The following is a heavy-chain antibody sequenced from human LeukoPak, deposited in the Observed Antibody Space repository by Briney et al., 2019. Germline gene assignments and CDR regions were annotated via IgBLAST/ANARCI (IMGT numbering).Heavy chain of an antibody. CDR1: GFTFSTYE. D-gene: IGHD5-24*01. CDR3: VRSRWLQLGYFDC. J-gene: IGHJ4*02. Sequence: PGGSLRLSCAASGFTFSTYEMNWVRQAPGKGLEWVSYISGSGGTIYYADSVKGRFTISRDNANNSLYLQMNSLRAEDTAVYYCVRSRWLQLGYFDCWGQGILVTVSS. V-gene: IGHV3-48*03. CDR2: ISGSGGTI.